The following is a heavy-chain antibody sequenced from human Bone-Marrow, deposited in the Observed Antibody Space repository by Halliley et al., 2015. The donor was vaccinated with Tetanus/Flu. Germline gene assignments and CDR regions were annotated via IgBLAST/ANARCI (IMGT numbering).Heavy chain of an antibody. V-gene: IGHV3-23*01. CDR2: TSGSGGEI. CDR3: ARDAYSFGRYWYFDL. J-gene: IGHJ2*01. Sequence: SSTSGSGGEIDYADPVKGRFTFSRDNSKNPLYLQMNSLRADDTAIYYCARDAYSFGRYWYFDLWGRGTLVTVSS. D-gene: IGHD2-15*01.